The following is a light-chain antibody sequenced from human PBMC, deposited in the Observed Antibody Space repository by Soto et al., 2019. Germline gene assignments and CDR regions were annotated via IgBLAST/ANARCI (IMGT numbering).Light chain of an antibody. CDR1: QSISNW. CDR3: QQYDTYYT. Sequence: DIQMTQSPSTLSGSVGDRVTITCRASQSISNWLAWYQQKPGKAPTLLIYDVSRLESGVPSRFSGSGSGTEFTLTIKSLKPDDFATDYCQQYDTYYTFGQGTKVDIK. CDR2: DVS. V-gene: IGKV1-5*01. J-gene: IGKJ2*01.